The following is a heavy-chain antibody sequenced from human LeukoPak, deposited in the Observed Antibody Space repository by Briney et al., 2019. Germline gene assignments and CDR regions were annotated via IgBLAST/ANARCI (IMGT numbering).Heavy chain of an antibody. Sequence: GESLQISCKGSGYSFTNYWIVWVRQMPGKGLEWMGIIYPGDSDTRYSPSFQGQVTISADKSITTAYLQWSSLKASDTAMYYCASRRGLGEFDAFDIWGQGTMVIVSS. CDR1: GYSFTNYW. D-gene: IGHD3-10*01. J-gene: IGHJ3*02. V-gene: IGHV5-51*01. CDR2: IYPGDSDT. CDR3: ASRRGLGEFDAFDI.